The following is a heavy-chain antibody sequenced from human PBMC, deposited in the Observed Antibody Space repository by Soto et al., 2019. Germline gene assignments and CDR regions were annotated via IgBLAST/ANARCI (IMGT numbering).Heavy chain of an antibody. CDR1: GFTFSSYG. Sequence: GGSLRLSCAASGFTFSSYGMHWVRQAPGKGLEWVAVISYDGSNKYYADSVKGRFTISRDNSKNTLYLQMNSLRAEDTAVYYCAKDHHVSSWRYYFDYWGQGTLVTVSS. D-gene: IGHD6-13*01. V-gene: IGHV3-30*18. CDR2: ISYDGSNK. CDR3: AKDHHVSSWRYYFDY. J-gene: IGHJ4*02.